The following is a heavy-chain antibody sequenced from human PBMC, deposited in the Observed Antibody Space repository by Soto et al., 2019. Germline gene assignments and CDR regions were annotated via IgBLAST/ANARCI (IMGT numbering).Heavy chain of an antibody. Sequence: EVQLLESGGGLVQPGGSLRLSCAASGFTFSSYAMSWVRQAPGKGLEWVSAISGSGGSTYYADSVKGRFTISRDNSKNTLYLQMNSLIAEDTSVYYCAKDEGCSTSGYLFDYWGQGTLVTVSS. CDR1: GFTFSSYA. V-gene: IGHV3-23*01. J-gene: IGHJ4*02. CDR3: AKDEGCSTSGYLFDY. D-gene: IGHD2-2*01. CDR2: ISGSGGST.